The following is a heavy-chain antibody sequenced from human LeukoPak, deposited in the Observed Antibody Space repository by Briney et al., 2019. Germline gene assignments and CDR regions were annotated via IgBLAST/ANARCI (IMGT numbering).Heavy chain of an antibody. CDR3: ARFRPSSGYWYFDY. V-gene: IGHV3-21*01. Sequence: GGSLRLSCAASGFTFSSYSMNWVRQAPGKGLEWVSSISSSSSYIYYADSVKGRFTMSRDNAKNSLYLQMNSLRAEDTAVYYCARFRPSSGYWYFDYWGQGTLVTVSS. CDR2: ISSSSSYI. D-gene: IGHD3-22*01. J-gene: IGHJ4*02. CDR1: GFTFSSYS.